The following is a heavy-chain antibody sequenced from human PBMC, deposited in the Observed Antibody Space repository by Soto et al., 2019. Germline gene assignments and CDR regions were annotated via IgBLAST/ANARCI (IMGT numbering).Heavy chain of an antibody. CDR2: IWYDGSNK. D-gene: IGHD3-10*01. Sequence: PGGSLRLSCAASGFTFSSYGMHWVRQAPGKGLEWVAVIWYDGSNKYYADSVKGRFTISRDNSKNTLYLQMNSLRAEDTAVYYCARPLAGTTVDYWGQGTLVTVSS. CDR3: ARPLAGTTVDY. CDR1: GFTFSSYG. V-gene: IGHV3-33*01. J-gene: IGHJ4*02.